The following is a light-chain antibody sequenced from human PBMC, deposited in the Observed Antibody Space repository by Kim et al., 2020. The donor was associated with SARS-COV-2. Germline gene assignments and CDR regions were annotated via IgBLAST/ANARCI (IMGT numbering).Light chain of an antibody. J-gene: IGKJ4*01. CDR1: QGINNY. CDR3: QQLNSYPRT. V-gene: IGKV1-9*01. Sequence: ASVGDRVTITCRARQGINNYLAWYQQKPGKAPTLLVYTTSTLQSGVSTRFSGSGSGIDFTLTISSLQPEDSATYYCQQLNSYPRTFGGGTKVDIK. CDR2: TTS.